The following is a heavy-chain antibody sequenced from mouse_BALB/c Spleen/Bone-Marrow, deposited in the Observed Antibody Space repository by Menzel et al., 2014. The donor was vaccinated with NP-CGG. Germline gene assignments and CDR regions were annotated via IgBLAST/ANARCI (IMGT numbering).Heavy chain of an antibody. CDR1: GFTFGDFY. CDR3: ARDVGYGNYFVY. Sequence: EVKVVDSGGGLVQPGDSLRLSCATSGFTFGDFYMEWVRQPPGKRLEWIAASRNEAKYYTTEYSASVKGRFIVSRDTSQSVLYLQMNALRAEDTAIYYCARDVGYGNYFVYWGQGTLVTVSA. J-gene: IGHJ3*01. V-gene: IGHV7-1*02. CDR2: SRNEAKYYTT. D-gene: IGHD2-10*02.